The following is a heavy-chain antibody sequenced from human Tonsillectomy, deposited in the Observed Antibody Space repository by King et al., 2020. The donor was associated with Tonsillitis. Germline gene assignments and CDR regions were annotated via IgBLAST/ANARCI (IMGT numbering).Heavy chain of an antibody. V-gene: IGHV3-30*04. CDR2: ISDDGRDK. Sequence: VQLVESGGGVVQPGKSLRLSCAASGFTFSSYTMYWVRQAPGRGLEWVAMISDDGRDKNYAESVKGRSIMSRDNSKRTLYLQMDSLRPEDTAVYYCARDPAPKEWLLGREFDYWGQGTLVTVSS. CDR1: GFTFSSYT. CDR3: ARDPAPKEWLLGREFDY. J-gene: IGHJ4*02. D-gene: IGHD6-19*01.